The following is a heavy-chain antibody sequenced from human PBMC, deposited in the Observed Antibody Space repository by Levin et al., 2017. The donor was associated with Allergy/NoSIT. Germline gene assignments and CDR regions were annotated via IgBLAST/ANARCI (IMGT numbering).Heavy chain of an antibody. CDR1: EFTFSSYA. Sequence: GGSLRLSCAASEFTFSSYAMSWVRQAPGKGLEWVSAISGSGGSTYYADSVKGRFTISRDNSKNTLYLQMNSLRAEDTAVYYCAKDLGSVYYYLLTSSHYWVQGTLVTVSS. CDR2: ISGSGGST. J-gene: IGHJ4*01. D-gene: IGHD3-9*01. V-gene: IGHV3-23*01. CDR3: AKDLGSVYYYLLTSSHY.